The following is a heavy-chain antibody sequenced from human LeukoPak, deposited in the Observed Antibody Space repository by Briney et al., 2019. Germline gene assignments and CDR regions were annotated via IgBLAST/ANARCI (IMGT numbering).Heavy chain of an antibody. CDR2: IRYDGSNK. CDR1: GFTFSSYG. CDR3: AKDTRPPYYGSGSNDYYMDV. V-gene: IGHV3-30*02. J-gene: IGHJ6*03. D-gene: IGHD3-10*01. Sequence: GGSLRLSCAASGFTFSSYGMHWVRQAPGKGLEWVAFIRYDGSNKYYADSVKGRFTISRGNSKNTLYLQMNSLRAEDTAVYYCAKDTRPPYYGSGSNDYYMDVWGKGTTVTVSS.